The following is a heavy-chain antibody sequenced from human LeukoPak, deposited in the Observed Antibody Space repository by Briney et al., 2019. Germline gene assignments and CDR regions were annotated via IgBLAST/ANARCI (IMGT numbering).Heavy chain of an antibody. CDR2: INPNSGGT. D-gene: IGHD1-26*01. Sequence: ASVKVSCKASGYTFTGYYMHRVRQAPGQGLEWMGWINPNSGGTNYAQKFQGRVTMTRDTSNSTAYMELSRLRSDDTAVYYCARDPFGGATPGYWGQGTLVTVSS. CDR3: ARDPFGGATPGY. CDR1: GYTFTGYY. J-gene: IGHJ4*02. V-gene: IGHV1-2*02.